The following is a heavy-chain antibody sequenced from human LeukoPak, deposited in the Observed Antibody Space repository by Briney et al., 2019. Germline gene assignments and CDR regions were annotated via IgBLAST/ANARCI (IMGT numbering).Heavy chain of an antibody. Sequence: PSETLSLTCTVSDYSISSGYGYYWGWIRQPPGKGLEWIGNIYHSGITYYNHFNSSLKSRVTISIDTSKNQFSLKLSSVTAADTAVYYCAREIWGSGFYYMDVWGKGTTVTISS. CDR2: IYHSGIT. CDR3: AREIWGSGFYYMDV. D-gene: IGHD3-10*01. J-gene: IGHJ6*03. V-gene: IGHV4-38-2*02. CDR1: DYSISSGYGYY.